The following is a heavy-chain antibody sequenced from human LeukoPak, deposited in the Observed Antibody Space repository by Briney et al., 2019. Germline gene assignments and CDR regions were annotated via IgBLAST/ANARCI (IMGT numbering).Heavy chain of an antibody. Sequence: ASVKVSRKASGYTFTGYYMHWVRQAPGQGLEWMGWINPDSGGTNFAQKFQGRVTMTRDTSISTAYMELSRLGSDDTAVYYCGRDFRDSLDYWGQGTLVTVSS. V-gene: IGHV1-2*02. CDR3: GRDFRDSLDY. J-gene: IGHJ4*02. CDR1: GYTFTGYY. CDR2: INPDSGGT.